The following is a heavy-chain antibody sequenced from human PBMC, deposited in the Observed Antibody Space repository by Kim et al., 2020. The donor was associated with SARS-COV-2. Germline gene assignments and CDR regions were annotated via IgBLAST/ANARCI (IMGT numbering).Heavy chain of an antibody. D-gene: IGHD6-13*01. CDR3: ARDPFFNAAAPGMDY. Sequence: DSVKGRFTNSGDNAQNSLYLQVDSLRADDTAMYYCARDPFFNAAAPGMDYWGQGTLVTVSS. V-gene: IGHV3-11*01. J-gene: IGHJ4*02.